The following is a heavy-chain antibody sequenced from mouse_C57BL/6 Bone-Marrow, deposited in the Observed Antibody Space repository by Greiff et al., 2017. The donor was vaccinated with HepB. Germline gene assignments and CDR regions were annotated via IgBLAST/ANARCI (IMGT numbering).Heavy chain of an antibody. D-gene: IGHD2-4*01. CDR1: GFTFNTYA. V-gene: IGHV10-3*01. Sequence: EVQLMESGGGLVQPQGSLKLPCAASGFTFNTYAMHWVRQAPGKGLEWVARIRSKSSNYATYYADSVKDRFTISRDDSQSMLYLQMNNLKTEDTAMYYGGREYYDAQEYYAMDYCAEGTSVTVSS. J-gene: IGHJ4*01. CDR3: GREYYDAQEYYAMDY. CDR2: IRSKSSNYAT.